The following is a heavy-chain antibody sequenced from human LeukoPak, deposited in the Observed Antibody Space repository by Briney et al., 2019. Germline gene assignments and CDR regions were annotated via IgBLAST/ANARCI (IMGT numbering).Heavy chain of an antibody. J-gene: IGHJ5*02. D-gene: IGHD2-15*01. V-gene: IGHV4-59*01. CDR2: IYYSGST. Sequence: PSETLSLTCTVSGGSISSYYWSWIRQPPGKGLDWIGYIYYSGSTNYNPSLKSRVTISVDTSKNQFSLKLSSVTAADTAVYYCARGYCSGASCYSAWFDPWGQGTLVTVSS. CDR3: ARGYCSGASCYSAWFDP. CDR1: GGSISSYY.